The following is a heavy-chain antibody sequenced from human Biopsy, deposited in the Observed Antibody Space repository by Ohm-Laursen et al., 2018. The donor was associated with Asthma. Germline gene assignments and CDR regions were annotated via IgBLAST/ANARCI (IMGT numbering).Heavy chain of an antibody. CDR3: TRVLSKYSGAFKRTFHHKGMDV. CDR2: MSFDGRQT. J-gene: IGHJ6*02. CDR1: GFSFSNFA. V-gene: IGHV3-30*03. Sequence: SLRLSCSASGFSFSNFAIHWVRQAPGKGLEWVAVMSFDGRQTYYADSVKGRFTISRDNSKNTLYLQMNSLRAEDTALYYCTRVLSKYSGAFKRTFHHKGMDVWGRGTTVTVSS. D-gene: IGHD5-12*01.